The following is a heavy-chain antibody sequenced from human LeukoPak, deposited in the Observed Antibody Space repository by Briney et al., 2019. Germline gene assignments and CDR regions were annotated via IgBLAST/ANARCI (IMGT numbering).Heavy chain of an antibody. J-gene: IGHJ4*02. CDR1: GFTFSSYG. Sequence: GGSLRLSCAASGFTFSSYGMHWVRQAPGKGLEWVAFIRYDGSNKYYADSVKGQFTISRDNSKNTLYLQMNSLRAEDTAVYYCAKGKDIVSSFYHPPTDYWGQGTLVTVSS. D-gene: IGHD2-15*01. CDR2: IRYDGSNK. V-gene: IGHV3-30*02. CDR3: AKGKDIVSSFYHPPTDY.